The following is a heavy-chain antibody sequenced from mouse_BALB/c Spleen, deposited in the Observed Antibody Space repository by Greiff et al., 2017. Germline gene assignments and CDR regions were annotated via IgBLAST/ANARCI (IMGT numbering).Heavy chain of an antibody. CDR1: GFSLTSYG. D-gene: IGHD2-3*01. J-gene: IGHJ4*01. Sequence: VKLQESGPGLVAPSQSLSITCTVSGFSLTSYGVHWVRQPPGKGLEWLGVIWAGGSTNYNSALMSRLSICKDNSKSQVFLKMNSLQTDDTAMYYCARGSLQRAMDYWGQGTSVTVSS. CDR2: IWAGGST. V-gene: IGHV2-9*02. CDR3: ARGSLQRAMDY.